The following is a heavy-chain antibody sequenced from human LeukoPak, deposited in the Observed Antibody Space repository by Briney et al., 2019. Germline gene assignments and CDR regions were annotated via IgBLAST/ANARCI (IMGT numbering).Heavy chain of an antibody. D-gene: IGHD5-24*01. Sequence: ASVKVSCKASGYTFTRYYIHWVRQAPGQGLEWMGTINPPSGTTTYAQKFQGRVTPTRDTATSTVYMELSSLRSEDTAFYYCARESLEMATNAFDIWGQGTMVTVSS. CDR1: GYTFTRYY. V-gene: IGHV1-46*01. CDR3: ARESLEMATNAFDI. J-gene: IGHJ3*02. CDR2: INPPSGTT.